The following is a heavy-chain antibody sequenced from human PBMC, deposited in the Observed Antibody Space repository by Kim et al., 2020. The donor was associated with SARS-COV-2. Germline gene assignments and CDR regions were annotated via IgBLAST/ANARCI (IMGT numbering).Heavy chain of an antibody. V-gene: IGHV4-59*01. CDR2: IYYSGST. D-gene: IGHD5-18*01. CDR1: GGSISSYY. CDR3: AREGGYSYQWLYSNWFDH. J-gene: IGHJ5*02. Sequence: SETLSLTCTVSGGSISSYYWSWIRQPPGKGLEWIGYIYYSGSTNYNPSLKSRVTISVDTSKNQFSLKLSSVTAADTAVYYCAREGGYSYQWLYSNWFDH.